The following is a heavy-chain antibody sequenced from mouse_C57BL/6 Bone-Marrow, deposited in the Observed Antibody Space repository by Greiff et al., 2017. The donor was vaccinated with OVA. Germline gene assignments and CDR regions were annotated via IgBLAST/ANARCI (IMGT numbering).Heavy chain of an antibody. Sequence: QVQLQQPGAELVRPGSSVKLSCKASGYTFTSYWMHWVKQRPIQGLEWIGNIDPSDSETHYNQKFKDKATLTVDKSSSTAYMQLSSLTAEDSAVYYWARRRDYYYGSSLYWYFDVWGTGTTVTVSS. CDR3: ARRRDYYYGSSLYWYFDV. CDR1: GYTFTSYW. D-gene: IGHD1-1*01. J-gene: IGHJ1*03. CDR2: IDPSDSET. V-gene: IGHV1-52*01.